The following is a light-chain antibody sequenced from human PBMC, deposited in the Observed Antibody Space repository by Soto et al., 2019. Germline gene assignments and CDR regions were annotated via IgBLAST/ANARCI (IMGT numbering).Light chain of an antibody. CDR3: QQYGTSWWT. CDR1: QSVSNNY. V-gene: IGKV3-20*01. J-gene: IGKJ1*01. CDR2: GAS. Sequence: EIVLTQSPGTLSLSPGERATLSCRASQSVSNNYLAWYQQKPGQAPRLLIYGASSRATGTPDRFRGSGSGTDFTLTISRLEPEDFAVYYCQQYGTSWWTFGQGTKVEIK.